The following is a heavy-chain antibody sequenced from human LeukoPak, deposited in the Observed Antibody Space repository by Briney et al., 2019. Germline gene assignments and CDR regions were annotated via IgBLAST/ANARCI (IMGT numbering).Heavy chain of an antibody. CDR1: GYTLTELS. D-gene: IGHD3-10*01. J-gene: IGHJ3*02. CDR3: ATVPLWFGEFYAFDI. V-gene: IGHV1-24*01. CDR2: FDPEDGET. Sequence: ASVKVSCKVSGYTLTELSMHWVRQAPGKGLEWMGGFDPEDGETIYAQKFQGRVTMTEDTSTDTAYMELSSLRSEDTAVYYCATVPLWFGEFYAFDIWGQGTMVTVSS.